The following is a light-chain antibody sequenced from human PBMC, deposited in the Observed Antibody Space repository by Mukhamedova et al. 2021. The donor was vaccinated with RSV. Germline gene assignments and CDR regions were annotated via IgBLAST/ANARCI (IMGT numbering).Light chain of an antibody. V-gene: IGKV1-5*03. CDR3: QQYSGNSRT. J-gene: IGKJ1*01. CDR2: KAS. Sequence: WYQRRVHGKAPNLLIYKASTLQNGVPSRFSGSGSGTEFTLTISSLQPDDFATYYCQQYSGNSRTFGPGTKVDI.